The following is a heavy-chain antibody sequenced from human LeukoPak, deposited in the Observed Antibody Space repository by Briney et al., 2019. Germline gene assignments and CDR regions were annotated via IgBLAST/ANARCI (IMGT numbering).Heavy chain of an antibody. CDR1: GGSISSYY. CDR2: IYHSGST. D-gene: IGHD1-26*01. CDR3: ARDSGGYRHYFDY. J-gene: IGHJ4*02. Sequence: SETLSLTCTVSGGSISSYYWSWIRQPTGKGLEWIGYIYHSGSTNYSPSLKSRVTISVDTSKNQFSLKLSSVTAADTAVYYCARDSGGYRHYFDYWGQGTLVTVSS. V-gene: IGHV4-59*01.